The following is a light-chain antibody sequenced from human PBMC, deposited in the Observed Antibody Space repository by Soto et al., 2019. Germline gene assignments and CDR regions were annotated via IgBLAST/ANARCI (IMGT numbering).Light chain of an antibody. J-gene: IGKJ2*01. CDR1: QDIKRY. V-gene: IGKV1-33*01. CDR3: QQYDNLPYT. CDR2: DAS. Sequence: DIQLTQSPSSLSASVGDRVTIACQASQDIKRYLNWYQQKPGKAPKLLIYDASYLETGVASRFTGSGSGTDFVLTISSLQPEDFATYYCQQYDNLPYTFGQGTKLDIK.